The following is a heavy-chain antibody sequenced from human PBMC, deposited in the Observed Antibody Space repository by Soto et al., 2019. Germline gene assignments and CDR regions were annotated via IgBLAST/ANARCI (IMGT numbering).Heavy chain of an antibody. CDR2: IKSKTDGGTT. CDR1: GFTFSNAW. V-gene: IGHV3-15*01. D-gene: IGHD3-9*01. CDR3: TTEAPHYDILTGFGY. Sequence: PGGSLRLSCAASGFTFSNAWMSWVRQAPGKGLEWVGRIKSKTDGGTTDYAAPVKGRFTISRDDSKNTLYLQMNSLKTEDTAVYYCTTEAPHYDILTGFGYWGQGTLVTVSS. J-gene: IGHJ4*02.